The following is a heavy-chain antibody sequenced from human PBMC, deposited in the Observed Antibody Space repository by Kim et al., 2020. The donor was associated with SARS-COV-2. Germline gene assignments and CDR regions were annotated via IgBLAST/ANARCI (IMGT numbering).Heavy chain of an antibody. CDR1: GYTFTTYY. Sequence: ASVKVSCKASGYTFTTYYVHWVRQAPGQGLEWMGVINPSGDSATYAQQFQGRLTMTRDTSTTTVYIDLSSLTSEDTAVYYCARVRPDPTWGQGTLVTVS. CDR2: INPSGDSA. V-gene: IGHV1-46*01. CDR3: ARVRPDPT. J-gene: IGHJ5*02.